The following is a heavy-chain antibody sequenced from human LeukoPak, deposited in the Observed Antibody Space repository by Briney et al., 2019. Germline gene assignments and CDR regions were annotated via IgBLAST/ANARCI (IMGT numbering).Heavy chain of an antibody. V-gene: IGHV4-59*01. D-gene: IGHD2-15*01. CDR2: IYYSGST. CDR3: ARHGLGGGRTGSGMDV. CDR1: GGSISSYY. Sequence: PSETLSLTCTVSGGSISSYYWSWIRQPPGKGLEWIGYIYYSGSTNYNPSLKSRVTISVDTSKNQFSLKLTSLTATDTAVYYCARHGLGGGRTGSGMDVWGQGTTVTVSS. J-gene: IGHJ6*02.